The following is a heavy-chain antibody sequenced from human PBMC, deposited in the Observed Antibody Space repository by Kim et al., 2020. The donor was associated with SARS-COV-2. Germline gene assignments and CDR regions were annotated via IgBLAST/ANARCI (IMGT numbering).Heavy chain of an antibody. V-gene: IGHV7-4-1*02. D-gene: IGHD3-16*02. Sequence: NPVYAQGFTGLFVFSWDTSVSTAFLQISSLKAEDTAVYYCARDKRVIDFDFWGQGTLVTVSS. CDR2: NP. J-gene: IGHJ4*02. CDR3: ARDKRVIDFDF.